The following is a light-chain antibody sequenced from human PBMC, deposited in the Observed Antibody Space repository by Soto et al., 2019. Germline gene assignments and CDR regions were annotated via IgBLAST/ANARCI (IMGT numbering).Light chain of an antibody. CDR3: TSYTRDTALV. CDR2: EVS. CDR1: SSDVGVYNY. Sequence: QSVLTQPPSASGSPGQSVTISCTGTSSDVGVYNYVSWYQQHPGKAPKLIIYEVSNRPSGVSNRFSGSKSGSTASLTISGLQAEDEADYHCTSYTRDTALVFGTGTKVTVL. V-gene: IGLV2-14*01. J-gene: IGLJ1*01.